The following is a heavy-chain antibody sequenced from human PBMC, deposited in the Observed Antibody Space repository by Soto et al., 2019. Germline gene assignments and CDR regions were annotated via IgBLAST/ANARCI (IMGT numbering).Heavy chain of an antibody. CDR1: GYTFTNHG. CDR3: ARDLYPLAYYFDY. V-gene: IGHV1-18*01. J-gene: IGHJ4*02. Sequence: QVQLVQSGAEVKKPGASVKVSCKASGYTFTNHGISWVRQAPGQGLEWLGWISGHNGNTKYAQRLQGRVTMTTDTSTSTAYMELRSLTSDDTAVYYCARDLYPLAYYFDYRGQGTLVTVSS. CDR2: ISGHNGNT.